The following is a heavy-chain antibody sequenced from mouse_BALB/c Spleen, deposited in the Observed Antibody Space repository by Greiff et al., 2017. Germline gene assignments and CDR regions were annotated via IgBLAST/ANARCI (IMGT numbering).Heavy chain of an antibody. CDR3: ASALYSRGFAY. Sequence: VQLKQSGAELVKPGASVKLSCTASGFNIKDTYMHWVKQRPEQGLEWIGRIDPANGNTKYDPKFQGKATITADTSSNTAYLQLSSLTSEDTAVYYCASALYSRGFAYWGQGTLVTVSA. CDR2: IDPANGNT. V-gene: IGHV14-3*02. D-gene: IGHD1-3*01. J-gene: IGHJ3*01. CDR1: GFNIKDTY.